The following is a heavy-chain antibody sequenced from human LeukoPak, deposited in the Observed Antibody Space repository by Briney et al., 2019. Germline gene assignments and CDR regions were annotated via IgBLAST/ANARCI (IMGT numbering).Heavy chain of an antibody. Sequence: GGSLRLSCAGSGFIFRNYGMHWVRQAPGQGLQWVAVISDGGTHLYYADSVKGRFTISRDNSESTVYLQMNSLRVEDTAVYYCAKEGTGSHSQWDFDFWGQGTMVTVSS. V-gene: IGHV3-30*18. CDR1: GFIFRNYG. J-gene: IGHJ3*01. D-gene: IGHD1-26*01. CDR2: ISDGGTHL. CDR3: AKEGTGSHSQWDFDF.